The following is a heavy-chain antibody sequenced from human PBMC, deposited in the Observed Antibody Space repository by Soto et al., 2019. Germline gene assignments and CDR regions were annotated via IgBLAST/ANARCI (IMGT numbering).Heavy chain of an antibody. CDR3: AKDLPAPGFLGPHAH. CDR1: GFTFSSYA. J-gene: IGHJ4*02. Sequence: TGGSLRLSCAASGFTFSSYAMSWVRQAPGKGLEWVSAISGSGGSTYYADSVKGRFTISRDNSKNTLYLQMNSLRAEDTAVYYCAKDLPAPGFLGPHAHWGQGTLVTVSS. CDR2: ISGSGGST. D-gene: IGHD3-3*01. V-gene: IGHV3-23*01.